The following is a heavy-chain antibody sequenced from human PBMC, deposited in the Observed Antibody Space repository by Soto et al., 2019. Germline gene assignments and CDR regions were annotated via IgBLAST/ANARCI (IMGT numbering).Heavy chain of an antibody. D-gene: IGHD2-21*02. CDR3: SSGKASLTARHSFDR. Sequence: QVQLQESGPGLVKPSQTLSLTCTVSGDSINRGGFYWSWIRLLPGKGLEWIGYVYYSGTTYYNPSFTTRITTSPARSTPPFSLRLTPVTAADSSVYYSSSGKASLTARHSFDRWARGTLAIVSS. CDR1: GDSINRGGFY. V-gene: IGHV4-31*03. J-gene: IGHJ5*02. CDR2: VYYSGTT.